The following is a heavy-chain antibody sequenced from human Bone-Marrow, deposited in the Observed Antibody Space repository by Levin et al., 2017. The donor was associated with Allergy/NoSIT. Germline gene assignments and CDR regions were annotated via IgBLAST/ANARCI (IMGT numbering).Heavy chain of an antibody. J-gene: IGHJ6*02. CDR1: GFAFSSYW. CDR2: IRQEGSAG. Sequence: GESLKISCSGSGFAFSSYWMTWVRQAPGKGLEWVANIRQEGSAGDYADSVKGRFTISRDNAKKSLYLQMDSLRGEDTAVYFCARDHVSSRCSNGVCSPNHYFYGMDVWGQGTTVTVSS. CDR3: ARDHVSSRCSNGVCSPNHYFYGMDV. V-gene: IGHV3-7*01. D-gene: IGHD2-8*01.